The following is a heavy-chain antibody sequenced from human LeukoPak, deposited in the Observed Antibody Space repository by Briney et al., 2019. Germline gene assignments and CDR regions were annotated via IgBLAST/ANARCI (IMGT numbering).Heavy chain of an antibody. CDR3: AGHPIEYYYDTAGSPYFQY. Sequence: ASVKVSCKASGYTFTSYGINWVRQAPGQGLEWMGWISAYTGNTNYAQKLQGRVTMTTDTSTSTAYMELRSLRSDDTAVYYCAGHPIEYYYDTAGSPYFQYWGQGTLVTVSS. J-gene: IGHJ1*01. V-gene: IGHV1-18*01. CDR1: GYTFTSYG. D-gene: IGHD3-22*01. CDR2: ISAYTGNT.